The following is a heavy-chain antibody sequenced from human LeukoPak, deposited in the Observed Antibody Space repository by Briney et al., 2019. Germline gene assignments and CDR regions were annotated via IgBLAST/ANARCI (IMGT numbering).Heavy chain of an antibody. CDR2: MNPNSGNT. D-gene: IGHD2-2*02. V-gene: IGHV1-8*01. J-gene: IGHJ6*03. Sequence: ASVKVSCKASGYTFTSYDINWVRQATGQGLEWMGWMNPNSGNTGYAQKFQGRVTMTRNTSISTAYMELSSLRSEDTAVYYCARVYCGSTSCYTAPYYYYYMDVWGKGTAVTVSS. CDR1: GYTFTSYD. CDR3: ARVYCGSTSCYTAPYYYYYMDV.